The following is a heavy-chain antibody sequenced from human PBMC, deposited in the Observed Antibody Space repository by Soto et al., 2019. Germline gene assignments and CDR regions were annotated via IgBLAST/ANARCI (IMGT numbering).Heavy chain of an antibody. Sequence: GSLRLSCAASGFTFSSYAMHWVRQAPGKGLEWVAVISYDGSNKYYADSVKGRFTISRDNSKNTLYLQMNSLRAEDTAVYYCARDRGFLRGGSSYYYYGMDVWGQGTTVTVSS. J-gene: IGHJ6*02. V-gene: IGHV3-30*04. D-gene: IGHD3-16*01. CDR2: ISYDGSNK. CDR1: GFTFSSYA. CDR3: ARDRGFLRGGSSYYYYGMDV.